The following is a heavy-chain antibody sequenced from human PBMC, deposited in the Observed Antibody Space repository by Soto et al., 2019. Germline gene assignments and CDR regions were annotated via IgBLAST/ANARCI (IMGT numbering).Heavy chain of an antibody. CDR1: GDSVSSNSAA. CDR2: TYYRSKWYN. V-gene: IGHV6-1*01. Sequence: LSQTLSLTCAISGDSVSSNSAACNWIRQSPSRGLEWLGRTYYRSKWYNDYAVSVKSRITINPDTSKNQFSLQLNSVTPEDTAVYYCARARIAVVDWAFDIWGQGTMVTVSS. CDR3: ARARIAVVDWAFDI. J-gene: IGHJ3*02. D-gene: IGHD6-19*01.